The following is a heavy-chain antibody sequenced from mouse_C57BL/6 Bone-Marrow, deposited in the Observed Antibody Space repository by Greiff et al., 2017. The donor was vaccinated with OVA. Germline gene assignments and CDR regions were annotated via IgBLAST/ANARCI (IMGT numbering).Heavy chain of an antibody. CDR3: ARGGSSSYYFDY. D-gene: IGHD1-3*01. Sequence: VQLQQSRPELVKPGASVKIPCKASGYTFTDYNMDWVKQSHGKSLEWIGDINPNNGGTIYNQKFKGKATLTVDKSSSTAYMELRSLTSEDTAVYYCARGGSSSYYFDYWGQGTTLTVSS. V-gene: IGHV1-18*01. CDR2: INPNNGGT. J-gene: IGHJ2*01. CDR1: GYTFTDYN.